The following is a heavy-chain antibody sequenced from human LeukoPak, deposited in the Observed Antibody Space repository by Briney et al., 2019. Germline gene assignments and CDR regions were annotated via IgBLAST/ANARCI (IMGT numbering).Heavy chain of an antibody. D-gene: IGHD4-17*01. V-gene: IGHV3-7*01. CDR3: ARDYD. J-gene: IGHJ4*02. CDR2: IKQDGSDK. Sequence: GGSLRLSCAASGFTFSSNWMSWVRQAPGKGVEWVANIKQDGSDKYYVDSVKGRFTISRDNAKNSLYLQMNSLRVEDTAVYYCARDYDWGQGTLVTVSS. CDR1: GFTFSSNW.